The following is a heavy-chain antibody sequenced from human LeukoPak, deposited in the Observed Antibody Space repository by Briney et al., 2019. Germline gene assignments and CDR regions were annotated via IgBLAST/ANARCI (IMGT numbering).Heavy chain of an antibody. Sequence: PSETLSLTCTVSGDSMTSINHYWVWIRQPPGKGLEGFGSIYYGGSTYYNPYIKSRVTISQDTSKNQFPLKVNTVTAADTAVYHCARRSHCTGDSCYSVWGQGTTVTVSS. CDR3: ARRSHCTGDSCYSV. J-gene: IGHJ6*02. V-gene: IGHV4-39*01. CDR1: GDSMTSINHY. CDR2: IYYGGST. D-gene: IGHD2-15*01.